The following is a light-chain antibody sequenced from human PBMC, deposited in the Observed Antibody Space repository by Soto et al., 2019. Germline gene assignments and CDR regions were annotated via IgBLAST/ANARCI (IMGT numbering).Light chain of an antibody. J-gene: IGLJ2*01. CDR2: EVT. Sequence: QSALTQPPSVSGSPGQSVTISCTGTSSDVGSYNRVSWYQQPPGTAPKLMIYEVTNRPSGVPARFSGSKSGNTASLTISGLQAEDEAYYFCSSFTSSRTLVFGGGTKLTVL. V-gene: IGLV2-18*02. CDR1: SSDVGSYNR. CDR3: SSFTSSRTLV.